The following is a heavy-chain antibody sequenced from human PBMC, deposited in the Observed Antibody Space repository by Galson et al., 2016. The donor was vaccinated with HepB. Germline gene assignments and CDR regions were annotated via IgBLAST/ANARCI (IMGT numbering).Heavy chain of an antibody. Sequence: SLRLSCAASGVTFARYSMTWVRQAPGKGLEWVSAMGGPGDGPYCADSVQGRFILSRDESYNTVYLQMNSLRAEDTAIYYCAIYIHPKFDPWGQGTLVTVSS. CDR1: GVTFARYS. J-gene: IGHJ5*02. CDR2: MGGPGDGP. D-gene: IGHD2-2*02. V-gene: IGHV3-23*01. CDR3: AIYIHPKFDP.